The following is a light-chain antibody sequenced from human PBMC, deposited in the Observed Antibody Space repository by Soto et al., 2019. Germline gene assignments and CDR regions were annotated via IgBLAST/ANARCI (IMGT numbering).Light chain of an antibody. CDR2: DAS. J-gene: IGKJ2*01. Sequence: EIVLTQSPGTLSLSPGERATLSCRASQSVSSSYLAWYQQKPGQAPRLLIYDASSRAAGIPDRFSGSGSGTDFTLTISRLAPEDFAVYFCQQYGSSPSYTFGQGTKLEIK. CDR3: QQYGSSPSYT. V-gene: IGKV3-20*01. CDR1: QSVSSSY.